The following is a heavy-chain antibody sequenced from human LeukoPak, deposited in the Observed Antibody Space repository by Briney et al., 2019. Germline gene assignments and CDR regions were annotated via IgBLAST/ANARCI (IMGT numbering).Heavy chain of an antibody. CDR1: GFTFSSYG. V-gene: IGHV3-30*02. J-gene: IGHJ4*02. CDR3: AKDPIAAAGTLDY. Sequence: GGSLRLSCAAAGFTFSSYGMHWVRQAPGKGLEWVAFILYDGSNKYYAGSVKGRFTISRDNSKNTLYLQMNSLRAEDTAVYYCAKDPIAAAGTLDYWGQGTLVTVSS. CDR2: ILYDGSNK. D-gene: IGHD6-13*01.